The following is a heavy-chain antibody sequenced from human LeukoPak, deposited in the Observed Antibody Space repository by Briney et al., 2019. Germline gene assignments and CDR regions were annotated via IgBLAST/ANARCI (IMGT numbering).Heavy chain of an antibody. CDR2: INGNGGGT. CDR3: ARQGGGAVVNPDY. J-gene: IGHJ4*02. Sequence: GASVKVSCKTSGFSVTGYYMHWVRQAPGQGLEWMGWINGNGGGTKYGQKFQGRVTMTRDTSINTAYMELSRLTSDDTAVYYCARQGGGAVVNPDYWGQGTLVTVSS. V-gene: IGHV1-2*02. D-gene: IGHD3-16*02. CDR1: GFSVTGYY.